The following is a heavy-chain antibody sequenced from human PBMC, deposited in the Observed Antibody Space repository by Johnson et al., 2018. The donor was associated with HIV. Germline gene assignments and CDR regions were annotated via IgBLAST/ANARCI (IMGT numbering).Heavy chain of an antibody. CDR1: GFTFSSYG. J-gene: IGHJ3*02. CDR2: ISYDGSNK. Sequence: QVQLVESGGGVVQPGRSLRLSCAASGFTFSSYGMHWVRQAPGKGLEWVAVISYDGSNKYYADSVKGRFTISRDNSKKTLYLQMNSLRAEDTAVYYCAKGIVVGVRAFDIWGQGTMVTVSS. D-gene: IGHD3-22*01. CDR3: AKGIVVGVRAFDI. V-gene: IGHV3-30*18.